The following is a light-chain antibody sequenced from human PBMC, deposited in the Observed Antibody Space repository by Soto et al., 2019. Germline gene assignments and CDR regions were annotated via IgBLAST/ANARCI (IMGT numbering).Light chain of an antibody. CDR2: GTS. V-gene: IGKV3-15*01. Sequence: EIVLTQSRSTQCLAAGERDPQPCTASQSLSSYLAWYQQKPGQAHRLLIHGTSTRATRIPASFSGSGSGTEFTLTISSLQSEDFSVYYCQQYNNRPLTFGGGTKVDIK. CDR1: QSLSSY. CDR3: QQYNNRPLT. J-gene: IGKJ4*01.